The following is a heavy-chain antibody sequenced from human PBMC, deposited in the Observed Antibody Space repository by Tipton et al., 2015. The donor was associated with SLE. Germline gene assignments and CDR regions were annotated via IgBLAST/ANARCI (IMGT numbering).Heavy chain of an antibody. J-gene: IGHJ3*02. CDR3: ARIDSSTSCYGFCAFDI. CDR1: GGSISSSSYY. Sequence: TLSLTCTVSGGSISSSSYYWGWIRQPPGKGLEWIGSIYYSGSTYYNPSLKSRVTISVDTSKNQFSLKLSSVTAADTAVYYCARIDSSTSCYGFCAFDIWGQGTMVTVSS. D-gene: IGHD2-2*01. CDR2: IYYSGST. V-gene: IGHV4-39*01.